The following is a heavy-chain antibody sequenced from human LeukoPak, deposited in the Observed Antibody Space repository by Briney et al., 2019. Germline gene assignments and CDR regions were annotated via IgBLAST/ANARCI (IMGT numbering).Heavy chain of an antibody. CDR3: ARDAISFDDFWSGYYFPTNWFDP. D-gene: IGHD3-3*01. J-gene: IGHJ5*02. CDR2: INPNSGGT. V-gene: IGHV1-2*06. Sequence: RASVKVSCKASGYTFTGYYMHWVRQAPGQGLEWMGRINPNSGGTNYAQKFQGRVTMTRDTSISTAYMELSRLRSDDTAVYYCARDAISFDDFWSGYYFPTNWFDPWGQGTLVTVSS. CDR1: GYTFTGYY.